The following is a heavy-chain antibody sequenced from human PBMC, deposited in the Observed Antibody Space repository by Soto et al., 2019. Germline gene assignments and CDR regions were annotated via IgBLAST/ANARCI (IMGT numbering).Heavy chain of an antibody. CDR2: ISSSGSTI. J-gene: IGHJ5*02. CDR1: GFTFSDYY. V-gene: IGHV3-11*01. CDR3: ARDRSSDGWFDP. Sequence: GGSLRLSCAASGFTFSDYYMSWIRQAPGKGLEWVSYISSSGSTIYYADSVKGRLTILRDNAKNSRYLQMNSLRAEDTAVYYCARDRSSDGWFDPWGQGTLVTVSS.